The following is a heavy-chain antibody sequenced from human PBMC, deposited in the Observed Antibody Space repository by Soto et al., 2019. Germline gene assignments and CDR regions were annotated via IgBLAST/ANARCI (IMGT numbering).Heavy chain of an antibody. V-gene: IGHV3-53*02. J-gene: IGHJ4*02. Sequence: EVPLVETGGGLIQPGGSLRLSCAASGFSVGSNYMTWVRQSPGKGLEWVSLIYSNGDTDYADSVKGRFSISRDNFKNTLYLQMNNLRAEDTAVYHCARKSDSSPVPEADGVWGRGTLVTVSS. CDR3: ARKSDSSPVPEADGV. CDR2: IYSNGDT. CDR1: GFSVGSNY. D-gene: IGHD2-8*01.